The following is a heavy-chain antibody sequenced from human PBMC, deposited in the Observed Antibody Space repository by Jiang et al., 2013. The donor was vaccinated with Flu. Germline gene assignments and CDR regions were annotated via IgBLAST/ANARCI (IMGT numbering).Heavy chain of an antibody. CDR2: LDTSTNTI. CDR3: AREGRDGYNPYFDS. Sequence: VQLLESGGGLVQPGGSLRLSCAASGFSFSIYTLHWVRQAPGKGLEWVSYLDTSTNTIYYANSVKGRFTISRDNARNSLYLQMNGLRAEDTTVYFCAREGRDGYNPYFDSWGQGTLVTVSS. CDR1: GFSFSIYT. J-gene: IGHJ4*02. D-gene: IGHD5-24*01. V-gene: IGHV3-48*01.